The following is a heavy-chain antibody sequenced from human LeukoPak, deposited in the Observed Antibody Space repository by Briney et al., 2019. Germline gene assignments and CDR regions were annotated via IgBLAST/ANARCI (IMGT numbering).Heavy chain of an antibody. CDR3: ARYQTGTMFAV. CDR2: HSHSGSA. J-gene: IGHJ1*01. Sequence: SSETLSLTCAVYGGSFSGYYWSWIRQPPGKGLEGIGTHSHSGSAYYNPSLRSRITMSLDTSENQLSLKLYSVTAADTAIYYCARYQTGTMFAVWGQGTLVPISS. V-gene: IGHV4-34*10. CDR1: GGSFSGYY. D-gene: IGHD1/OR15-1a*01.